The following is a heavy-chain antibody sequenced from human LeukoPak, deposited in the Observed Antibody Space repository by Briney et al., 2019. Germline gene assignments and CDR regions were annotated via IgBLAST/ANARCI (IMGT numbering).Heavy chain of an antibody. CDR2: IRSKAYDGTT. CDR1: GFSLDDYA. J-gene: IGHJ5*02. CDR3: TRDRGGSYSVWFDP. Sequence: SLRLSRTASGFSLDDYAMSGVRQAPRKGREGVGCIRSKAYDGTTEYAASVKGRFTISRDDSKSIAYLHMNSLKTEATAVYYCTRDRGGSYSVWFDPWGQGTLVTVSS. D-gene: IGHD1-26*01. V-gene: IGHV3-49*04.